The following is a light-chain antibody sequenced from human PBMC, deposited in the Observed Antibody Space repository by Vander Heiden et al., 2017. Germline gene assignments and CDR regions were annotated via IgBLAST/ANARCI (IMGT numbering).Light chain of an antibody. CDR3: QAWDSSTAV. V-gene: IGLV3-1*01. CDR2: QGS. J-gene: IGLJ2*01. Sequence: SYELTPPPSVSVSPGQTASITCSADKSGVKYACWYQQKPGQSPVLVIYQGSKRPTGIPERFTGSNSGNTATLTISGTQAMDEADYYCQAWDSSTAVFGGGTKLTVL. CDR1: KSGVKY.